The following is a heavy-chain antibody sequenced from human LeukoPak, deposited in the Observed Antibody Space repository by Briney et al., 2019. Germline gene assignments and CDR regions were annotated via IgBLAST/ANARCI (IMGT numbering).Heavy chain of an antibody. V-gene: IGHV3-48*04. Sequence: GGSLRLSCAASGFTFSSYSMNWVRQAPGKGLEWVSYISSSGTNIYYADSVRGRFTISRDNAKNSLYLQMNSLRAEDTAVYYCARSSSTYYYDTSSHYWGQGTLVTVSS. J-gene: IGHJ4*02. CDR2: ISSSGTNI. D-gene: IGHD3-22*01. CDR1: GFTFSSYS. CDR3: ARSSSTYYYDTSSHY.